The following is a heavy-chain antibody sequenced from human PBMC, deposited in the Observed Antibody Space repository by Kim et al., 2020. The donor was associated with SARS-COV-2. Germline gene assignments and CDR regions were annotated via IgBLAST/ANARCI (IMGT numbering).Heavy chain of an antibody. CDR2: INHSGST. D-gene: IGHD6-19*01. CDR3: ARGGRSGWYRPRASFDY. Sequence: SETLSLTCAVYGGSFSGYYWSWIRQPPGKGLEWIGEINHSGSTNYNPSLKSRVTISVDTSKNQFSLKLSSVTAADTAVYYCARGGRSGWYRPRASFDYWGQGTLVTVSS. CDR1: GGSFSGYY. J-gene: IGHJ4*02. V-gene: IGHV4-34*01.